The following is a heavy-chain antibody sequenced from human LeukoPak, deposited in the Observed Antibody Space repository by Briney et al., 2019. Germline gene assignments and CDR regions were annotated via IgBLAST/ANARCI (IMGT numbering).Heavy chain of an antibody. J-gene: IGHJ4*02. CDR3: ARSTYYDFWSGYYSPNPIDY. CDR1: GGTFSSYA. Sequence: SVKVSCKASGGTFSSYAISWVRQAPGQGLEWMGGIIPIFGTANYAQKFQGGVTITADESTSTAYMELSSLRSEDTAVYYCARSTYYDFWSGYYSPNPIDYWGQGTLVTVSS. D-gene: IGHD3-3*01. V-gene: IGHV1-69*13. CDR2: IIPIFGTA.